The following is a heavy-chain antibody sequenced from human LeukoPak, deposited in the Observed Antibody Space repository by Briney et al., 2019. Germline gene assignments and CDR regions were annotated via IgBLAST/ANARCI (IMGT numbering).Heavy chain of an antibody. D-gene: IGHD2-15*01. CDR3: ARGADGVSSNSRGWFDP. CDR2: ISTSSSYI. Sequence: GGSLRLSCTASGFTFSSYSMNWVRQAPGKGLERVSSISTSSSYIYYADSVKGRFTISRDNARNSLYLQMNTLRAEDTAVYSCARGADGVSSNSRGWFDPWGQGTLVTVSS. CDR1: GFTFSSYS. V-gene: IGHV3-21*01. J-gene: IGHJ5*02.